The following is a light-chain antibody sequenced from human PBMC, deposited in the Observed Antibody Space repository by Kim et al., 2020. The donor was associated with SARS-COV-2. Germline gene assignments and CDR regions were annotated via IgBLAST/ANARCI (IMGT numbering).Light chain of an antibody. Sequence: VSPGERATLSCRASQSVNSDVAWYQHKPGQAPRLLIYGASTRATGFPARFSGSGSGTEFTLTISSLQSEDFAIYYCQQYNDWPLTFGEGTKVDIK. V-gene: IGKV3-15*01. CDR1: QSVNSD. CDR3: QQYNDWPLT. J-gene: IGKJ4*01. CDR2: GAS.